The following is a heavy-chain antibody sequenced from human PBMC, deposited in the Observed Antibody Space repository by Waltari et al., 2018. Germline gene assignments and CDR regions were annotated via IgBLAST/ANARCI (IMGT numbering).Heavy chain of an antibody. CDR1: GFTFSSYA. V-gene: IGHV3-30*01. CDR3: ARDQGQAFDI. CDR2: ISYDGSNK. Sequence: QVQLVESGGGVVQPGRSLRLSCAASGFTFSSYAMHWVRQAPGKGLEWVAVISYDGSNKYYADSVKGRFTISRDNSNNTLYLQMNSLRAEDTAVYYCARDQGQAFDIWGQGTMVTVSS. J-gene: IGHJ3*02.